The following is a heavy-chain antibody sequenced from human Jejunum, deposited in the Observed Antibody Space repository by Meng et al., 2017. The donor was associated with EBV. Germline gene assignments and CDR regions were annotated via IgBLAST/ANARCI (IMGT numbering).Heavy chain of an antibody. CDR2: IYSGGNT. D-gene: IGHD3-10*01. V-gene: IGHV3-53*01. Sequence: EVRRLESWGVFMHAGASQRLACAASGFSVKNNYMSWVRQAPGKGLEWVSVIYSGGNTYYADSVKGRFTISRDDSKNTVFLQMNSLRAEDTAVYYCARGGEPDYWGQGTLVTVSS. CDR3: ARGGEPDY. J-gene: IGHJ4*02. CDR1: GFSVKNNY.